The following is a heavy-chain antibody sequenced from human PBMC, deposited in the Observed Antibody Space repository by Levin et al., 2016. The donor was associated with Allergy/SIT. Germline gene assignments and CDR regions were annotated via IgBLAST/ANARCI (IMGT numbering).Heavy chain of an antibody. CDR3: ARDAGVGSGWYDY. CDR1: GGSISSYY. D-gene: IGHD6-19*01. CDR2: IYYSGST. V-gene: IGHV4-59*01. Sequence: SETLSLTCTVSGGSISSYYWSWIRQPPGKGLEWIGYIYYSGSTNYNPSLKSRVTISVDTSKNQFSLKLSSVTAADTAVYYCARDAGVGSGWYDYWGQGTLVTVSS. J-gene: IGHJ4*02.